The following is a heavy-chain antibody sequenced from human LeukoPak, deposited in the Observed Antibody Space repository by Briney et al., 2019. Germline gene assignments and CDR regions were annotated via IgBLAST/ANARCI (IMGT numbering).Heavy chain of an antibody. V-gene: IGHV7-4-1*02. D-gene: IGHD4-11*01. CDR1: GYTFTSYA. CDR2: INTDTGNP. Sequence: ASVKVSCKASGYTFTSYAMNWVRQAPGQGLEWMGWINTDTGNPTYAQGFTGRFVFSLDTSVSTAYLQLSSLKSDDTAVYFCARLFDYIDYPYFDYWGQGTLVTVSS. CDR3: ARLFDYIDYPYFDY. J-gene: IGHJ4*02.